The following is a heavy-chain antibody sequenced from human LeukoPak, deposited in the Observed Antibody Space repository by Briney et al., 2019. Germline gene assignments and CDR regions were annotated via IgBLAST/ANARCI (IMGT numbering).Heavy chain of an antibody. D-gene: IGHD3-22*01. CDR3: ATPGAHYDSSGYYDY. CDR2: VDPEDGET. J-gene: IGHJ4*02. Sequence: ASVKISCKVSGYTFTGYYMHWVQQAPGKGLGWMGLVDPEDGETIYAEKFQGRVTITADTSTDTAYMELSSLRSEDTAVYYCATPGAHYDSSGYYDYWGQGTLVTVSS. V-gene: IGHV1-69-2*01. CDR1: GYTFTGYY.